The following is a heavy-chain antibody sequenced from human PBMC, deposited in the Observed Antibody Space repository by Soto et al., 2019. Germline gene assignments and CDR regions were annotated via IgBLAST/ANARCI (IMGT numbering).Heavy chain of an antibody. CDR1: GYTFTRYG. CDR2: ISAYNGNT. CDR3: ARELEGVITP. D-gene: IGHD3-3*01. Sequence: ASVKVSFKASGYTFTRYGISWLRQAPGQGLEWMGWISAYNGNTNYAQKLQGRVTMTTDTSTSTAYMELRSLRSDDTAVYYCARELEGVITPWGQGTLVTVSS. V-gene: IGHV1-18*04. J-gene: IGHJ4*02.